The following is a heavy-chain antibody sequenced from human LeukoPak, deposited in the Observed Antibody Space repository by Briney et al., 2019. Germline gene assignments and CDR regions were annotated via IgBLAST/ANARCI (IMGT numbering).Heavy chain of an antibody. CDR3: ASTVRPNYYYYYGMDV. D-gene: IGHD4-17*01. CDR2: INSDGSST. V-gene: IGHV3-74*01. CDR1: GFTFSSYW. Sequence: GGSLRLSCAASGFTFSSYWMHWVRQAPGKGLVWVSRINSDGSSTSYADSVKGRFTISRDKSKNTLYLQMNSLRAEDTAVYYCASTVRPNYYYYYGMDVWGQGTTVTVSS. J-gene: IGHJ6*02.